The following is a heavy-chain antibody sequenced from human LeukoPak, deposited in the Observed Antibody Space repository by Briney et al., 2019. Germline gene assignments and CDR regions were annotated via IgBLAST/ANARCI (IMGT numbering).Heavy chain of an antibody. CDR1: GFTFSSYS. CDR3: ARTYGSSADAFDI. D-gene: IGHD6-6*01. V-gene: IGHV3-30*03. J-gene: IGHJ3*02. CDR2: ISDDGSNK. Sequence: PGGSLRLSCAASGFTFSSYSMNWVRQAPGKGLEWVALISDDGSNKYYADSVKGRFTISRDNSKNTLYLQMSSLRGEDTAVYYCARTYGSSADAFDIWGHGTMVTVSS.